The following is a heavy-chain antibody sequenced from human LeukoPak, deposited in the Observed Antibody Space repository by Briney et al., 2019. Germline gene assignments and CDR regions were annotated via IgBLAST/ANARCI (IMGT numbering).Heavy chain of an antibody. CDR2: ISYDGNNE. Sequence: GGSLRLSCAASGFSFSSYGMHWVRQVPGEGLEWVAGISYDGNNEDYADSVKGRFRISRDTSKDTLYLEMKRLRPADTAVYYCARHELIRGFVITGGFDAWGQGTLVTVSS. CDR1: GFSFSSYG. V-gene: IGHV3-30-3*01. CDR3: ARHELIRGFVITGGFDA. D-gene: IGHD3-10*01. J-gene: IGHJ4*02.